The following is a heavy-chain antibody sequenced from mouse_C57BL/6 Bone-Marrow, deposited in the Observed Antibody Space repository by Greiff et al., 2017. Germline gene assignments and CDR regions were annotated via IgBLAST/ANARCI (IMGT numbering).Heavy chain of an antibody. Sequence: VHVKQSGPELVKPGASVKISCKASGYSFTGYYMHWVKQSHGNILDWIGYIYPYNGVSSYNQKFKGKATLTVDKSSSTAYMELRSLTSEDSVVYYCVNKWFAYWGQGTLVTVSA. CDR1: GYSFTGYY. V-gene: IGHV1-31*01. CDR2: IYPYNGVS. J-gene: IGHJ3*01. CDR3: VNKWFAY.